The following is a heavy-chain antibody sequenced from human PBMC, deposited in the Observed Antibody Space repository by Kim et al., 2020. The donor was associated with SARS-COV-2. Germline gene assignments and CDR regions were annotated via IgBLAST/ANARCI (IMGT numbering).Heavy chain of an antibody. D-gene: IGHD6-13*01. J-gene: IGHJ4*02. Sequence: RGDTNYNPSLESRVTMTVDKARRQFSLKVFSVTAADTAVYYCARFAQQLDLGGQGTLVTVSS. CDR3: ARFAQQLDL. V-gene: IGHV4-4*02. CDR2: RGDT.